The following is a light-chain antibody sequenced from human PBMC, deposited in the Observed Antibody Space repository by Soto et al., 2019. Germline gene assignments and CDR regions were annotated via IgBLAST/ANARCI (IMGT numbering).Light chain of an antibody. V-gene: IGLV1-44*01. J-gene: IGLJ1*01. CDR3: LSKTSSISYV. CDR2: SNN. CDR1: SSNIASNP. Sequence: QSVLTQPPSASGTPGQRVTISCSGSSSNIASNPVNWYQQFPGTAPKLVIYSNNQRPSGVPDRFSGSKSGNTASLTISGLQAEDEADYYCLSKTSSISYVFGTGTKVTGL.